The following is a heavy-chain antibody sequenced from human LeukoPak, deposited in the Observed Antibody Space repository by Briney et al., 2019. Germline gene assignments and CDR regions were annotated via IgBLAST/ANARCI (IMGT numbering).Heavy chain of an antibody. J-gene: IGHJ4*02. CDR1: GGSVSSDSYY. D-gene: IGHD2-8*01. CDR3: ARVPQFNGLFDY. V-gene: IGHV4-61*01. Sequence: PSETLSLTCTVSGGSVSSDSYYWSWIRQPPGKGLEWIGYIYYSGSTNYNPSLKSRVTISIDTSKNQFSLKLTSVTAADTAVYYSARVPQFNGLFDYWGQGTLVTVSS. CDR2: IYYSGST.